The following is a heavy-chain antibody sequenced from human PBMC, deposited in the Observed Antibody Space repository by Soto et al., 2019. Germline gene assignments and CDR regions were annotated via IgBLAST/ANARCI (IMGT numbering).Heavy chain of an antibody. CDR3: VKDRSYRWLPLNRNFDY. Sequence: GGSLRLSCSASGFTFSSYAMHWVRQAPGKGLEYVSAISSNGGSTYYADSVKGRFTISRDNSKNTLYLQMSSLRAEDTAVYYCVKDRSYRWLPLNRNFDYWGQGTLVTVSS. V-gene: IGHV3-64D*08. CDR2: ISSNGGST. D-gene: IGHD1-26*01. J-gene: IGHJ4*02. CDR1: GFTFSSYA.